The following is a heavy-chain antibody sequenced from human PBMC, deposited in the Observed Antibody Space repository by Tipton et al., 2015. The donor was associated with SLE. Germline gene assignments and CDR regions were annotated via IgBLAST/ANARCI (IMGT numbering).Heavy chain of an antibody. J-gene: IGHJ4*02. Sequence: SLRLSCAASGFTFSSYSMNWVRQAPGKGLEWVSSISSSSSYIYYADSVKGRFTISRDNAKNSLYLQMNSLRAEDTAVYYCARGPQVFGGRFDYWGQGTLVTVSS. CDR2: ISSSSSYI. CDR1: GFTFSSYS. D-gene: IGHD3-16*01. V-gene: IGHV3-21*01. CDR3: ARGPQVFGGRFDY.